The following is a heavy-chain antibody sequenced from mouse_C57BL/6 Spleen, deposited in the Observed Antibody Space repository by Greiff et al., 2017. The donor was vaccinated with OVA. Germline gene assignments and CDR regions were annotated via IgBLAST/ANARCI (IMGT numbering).Heavy chain of an antibody. D-gene: IGHD1-1*01. J-gene: IGHJ2*01. CDR1: GYTFTDYE. Sequence: QVQLKQSGAELVRPGASVTLSCKASGYTFTDYEMHWVKQTPVHGLEWIGAIDPETGGTAYNQKFKGKAILTADKSSSTAYMELLSLTSEDSAVYYCTRGDYGSSYGYWGQGTTLTVSS. CDR2: IDPETGGT. V-gene: IGHV1-15*01. CDR3: TRGDYGSSYGY.